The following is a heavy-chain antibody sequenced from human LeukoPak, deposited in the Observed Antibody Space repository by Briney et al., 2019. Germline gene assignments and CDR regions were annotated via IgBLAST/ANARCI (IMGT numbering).Heavy chain of an antibody. Sequence: GASVKVSCKASGYTFTGYYMHLVRQAPGQGLEWMGWINPNSGGTNYAQKFQGRVTMTRDTSISTAYMELSRLRSDDTAVYYCARDGSGSSLSVVDYWGQGTLVTVSS. CDR3: ARDGSGSSLSVVDY. J-gene: IGHJ4*02. CDR1: GYTFTGYY. CDR2: INPNSGGT. D-gene: IGHD3-10*01. V-gene: IGHV1-2*02.